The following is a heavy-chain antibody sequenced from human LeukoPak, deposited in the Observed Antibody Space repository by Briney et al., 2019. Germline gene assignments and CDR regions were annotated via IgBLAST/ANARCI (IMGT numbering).Heavy chain of an antibody. CDR1: GGSISTYY. Sequence: SETLSLTCTVSGGSISTYYWSWIRQPPGKGLEWIGYIYTTGSTNYIPSLKSRVTMSMDTSESQFSLKLSSVTAADTAVYYCARGFYGYNWFDNWGQGTLVTVSS. D-gene: IGHD5-24*01. V-gene: IGHV4-4*09. CDR3: ARGFYGYNWFDN. CDR2: IYTTGST. J-gene: IGHJ4*02.